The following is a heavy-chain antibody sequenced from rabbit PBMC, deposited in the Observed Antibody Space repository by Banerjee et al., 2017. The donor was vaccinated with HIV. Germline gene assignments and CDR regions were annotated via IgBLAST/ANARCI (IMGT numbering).Heavy chain of an antibody. D-gene: IGHD6-1*01. CDR3: ARSTAGIHYATDFGL. V-gene: IGHV1S40*01. J-gene: IGHJ4*01. CDR2: IYGGSSGST. CDR1: GFSFSSSYY. Sequence: QSLEESGGGLVQPEASLTLTCTASGFSFSSSYYMCWVRQAPGKGLEWIACIYGGSSGSTYYASWAKGRFTISKTSSTTVTLQMTSLTAADTATYFCARSTAGIHYATDFGLWGPGTLVTVS.